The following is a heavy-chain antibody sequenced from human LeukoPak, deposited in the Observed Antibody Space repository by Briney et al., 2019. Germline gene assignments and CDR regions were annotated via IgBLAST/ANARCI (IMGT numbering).Heavy chain of an antibody. J-gene: IGHJ4*02. V-gene: IGHV4-59*12. CDR2: IYYSGST. D-gene: IGHD6-13*01. CDR1: GGSIISYY. Sequence: PSETLSLTCTVSGGSIISYYWSWIRQPPGKGLEWIGYIYYSGSTTYNPSLKSRVTISVDTSKNQFSLKLSSVTAADTAVYYCARGIGSWYYFDYWGQGTLVTVSS. CDR3: ARGIGSWYYFDY.